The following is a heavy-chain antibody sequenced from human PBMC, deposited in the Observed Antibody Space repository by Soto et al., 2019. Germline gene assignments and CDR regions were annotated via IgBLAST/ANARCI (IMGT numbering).Heavy chain of an antibody. J-gene: IGHJ5*02. CDR1: GGSIRSSNW. CDR3: ARVIATAVHWFDP. CDR2: IYHSGST. D-gene: IGHD6-13*01. Sequence: PSENLFPTCAVSGGSIRSSNWWSWFRQPPGKGLEWIGEIYHSGSTNYNPSLKSRVTISVDKSKNQFSLKLSSVTAADTAVYYCARVIATAVHWFDPWGQGTLVNVSS. V-gene: IGHV4-4*02.